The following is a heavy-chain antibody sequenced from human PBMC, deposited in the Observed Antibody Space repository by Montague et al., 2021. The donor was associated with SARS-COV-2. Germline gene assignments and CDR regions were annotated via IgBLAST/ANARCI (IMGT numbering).Heavy chain of an antibody. J-gene: IGHJ5*02. CDR1: GGSISSSSYY. CDR3: ARHLVYCSSTSCYGGRFDP. CDR2: IYYSGST. D-gene: IGHD2-2*01. Sequence: SETLSLTCTVSGGSISSSSYYWGWIRQPPGKGLEWIGSIYYSGSTYYNPSLKSRVTISVDTSKNQFSLKLSSVTAADTAVYYCARHLVYCSSTSCYGGRFDPWGQGTLVTVSS. V-gene: IGHV4-39*01.